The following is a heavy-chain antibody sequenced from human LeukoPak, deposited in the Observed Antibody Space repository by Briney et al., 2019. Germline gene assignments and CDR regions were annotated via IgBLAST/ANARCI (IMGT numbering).Heavy chain of an antibody. CDR1: GFTVSSNY. Sequence: GGSLRLSCAASGFTVSSNYMSWVRQAPGKGLEWVSVIYRGGNTYYADSVKGRFTISRDNSKNTLYLQMNSLRAEDTAVYYCARALMEGAGQVGDYYYGMDVWGQGTTVTVSS. CDR3: ARALMEGAGQVGDYYYGMDV. D-gene: IGHD6-19*01. V-gene: IGHV3-53*01. CDR2: IYRGGNT. J-gene: IGHJ6*02.